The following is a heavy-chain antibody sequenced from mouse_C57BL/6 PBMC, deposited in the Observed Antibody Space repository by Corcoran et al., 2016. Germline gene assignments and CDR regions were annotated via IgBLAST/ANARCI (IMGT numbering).Heavy chain of an antibody. V-gene: IGHV1-76*01. J-gene: IGHJ3*01. CDR3: ATIYDGYFGFAY. CDR1: GYTFTDYY. Sequence: QVQLKQSGAELVRPGASVKLSCKASGYTFTDYYINWVKQRPGQGLEWIARIYPGSGNTYYNEKFKGKATLTAEKSSSTAYMQLSSLTSEDSAVYCCATIYDGYFGFAYWGQGTLVTVSA. CDR2: IYPGSGNT. D-gene: IGHD2-3*01.